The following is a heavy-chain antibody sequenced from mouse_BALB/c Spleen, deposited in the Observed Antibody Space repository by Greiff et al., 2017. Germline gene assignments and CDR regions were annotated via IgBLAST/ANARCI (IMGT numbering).Heavy chain of an antibody. D-gene: IGHD1-1*01. Sequence: VQLHQPGAELVMPGVSVKMSCKASGYTFTDYWMHWVHQSPGQGLEWIGAIVTSDSYTSYNQKFKGKATLTVDETSSTAYMQLSSLTSEDSAVYYCTRSLNYDGSRYWYFDVWGAGTTVTVSS. CDR1: GYTFTDYW. V-gene: IGHV1-69*01. CDR2: IVTSDSYT. J-gene: IGHJ1*01. CDR3: TRSLNYDGSRYWYFDV.